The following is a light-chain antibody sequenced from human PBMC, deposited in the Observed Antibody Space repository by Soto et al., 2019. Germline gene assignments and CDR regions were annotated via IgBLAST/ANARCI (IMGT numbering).Light chain of an antibody. J-gene: IGKJ1*01. CDR3: QQYGSSRT. CDR2: GAS. CDR1: QSVTSNY. Sequence: EIVLTQSPGTLSLSPGERATLSCRASQSVTSNYLAWYQQKPGQAPRLLIYGASSRATGIPDRFSGSGSETDFTLTISRLEPEDFAVYYCQQYGSSRTFGQGTKVEIK. V-gene: IGKV3-20*01.